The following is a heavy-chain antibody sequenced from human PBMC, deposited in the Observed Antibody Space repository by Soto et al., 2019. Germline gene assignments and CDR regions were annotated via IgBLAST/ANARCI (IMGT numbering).Heavy chain of an antibody. CDR2: ISYDGSNK. V-gene: IGHV3-30*18. CDR1: GFTFSSYG. Sequence: GGSLRLSCAASGFTFSSYGMHWVRQAPGKGLEWVAVISYDGSNKYYADSVKGRFTISRDNSKNTLYLQMNSLRAEDTAVYYCAKELGDDAYYFDYWGQGTLVTVSS. D-gene: IGHD1-26*01. CDR3: AKELGDDAYYFDY. J-gene: IGHJ4*02.